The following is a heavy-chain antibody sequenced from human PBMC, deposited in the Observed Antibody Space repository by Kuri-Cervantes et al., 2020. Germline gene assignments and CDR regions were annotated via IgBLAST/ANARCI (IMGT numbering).Heavy chain of an antibody. J-gene: IGHJ4*02. D-gene: IGHD3-10*01. CDR3: ARPITMVRGVITEFDY. Sequence: GESLKISCKGSGYSFNRYWIGWVRQMPGKGLEWMGIIYPGDPDTRYSPSFQGQVTISADKSISTAYLQWSSLKASDTAMYYCARPITMVRGVITEFDYWGRGTLVTVSS. CDR1: GYSFNRYW. V-gene: IGHV5-51*01. CDR2: IYPGDPDT.